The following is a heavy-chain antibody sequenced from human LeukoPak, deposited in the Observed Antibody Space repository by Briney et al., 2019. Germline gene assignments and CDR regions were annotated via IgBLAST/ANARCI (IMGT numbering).Heavy chain of an antibody. CDR2: INASGST. CDR1: GYTFIRYY. CDR3: AGRLSGLDSGGYGAFDI. D-gene: IGHD3-22*01. V-gene: IGHV4-34*08. J-gene: IGHJ3*02. Sequence: SETLLLACAVHGYTFIRYYWSWVRQPPGKGLEWIGEINASGSTNYYPSLKSRLTISVDTSKNQFSLKLSCVIAADAAVYYCAGRLSGLDSGGYGAFDICGQGTMVTVSS.